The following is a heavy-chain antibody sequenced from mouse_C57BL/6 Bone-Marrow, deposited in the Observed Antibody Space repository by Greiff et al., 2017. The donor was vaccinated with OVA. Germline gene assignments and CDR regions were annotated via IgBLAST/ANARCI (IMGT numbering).Heavy chain of an antibody. CDR1: GFNIKDDY. Sequence: EVQRVESGAELVRPGASVKLSCTASGFNIKDDYMHWVKQRPEQGLEWIGWIDPENGDTEYASKFQGKATITADTSSNTAYLQLSSLTSEDTAVYYCTAPHTDYFDYWGQGTTLTVSS. V-gene: IGHV14-4*01. J-gene: IGHJ2*01. CDR2: IDPENGDT. D-gene: IGHD1-1*01. CDR3: TAPHTDYFDY.